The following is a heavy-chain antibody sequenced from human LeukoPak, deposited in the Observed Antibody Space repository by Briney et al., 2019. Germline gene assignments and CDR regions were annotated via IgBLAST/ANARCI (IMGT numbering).Heavy chain of an antibody. J-gene: IGHJ6*03. V-gene: IGHV3-53*01. CDR3: AKAGYCSSTSCYYYYYMDV. D-gene: IGHD2-2*01. CDR1: GFNVSSNY. Sequence: GGSLRLSCAASGFNVSSNYMSWVRQAPGKGLEWVSVIYSGGSTYYADSVKGRFTISRDNSKNTLYLQMNSLRAEDTAVYYCAKAGYCSSTSCYYYYYMDVWGKGTTVTVSS. CDR2: IYSGGST.